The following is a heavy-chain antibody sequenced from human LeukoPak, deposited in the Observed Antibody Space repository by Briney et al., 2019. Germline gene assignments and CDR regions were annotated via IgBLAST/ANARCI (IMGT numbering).Heavy chain of an antibody. J-gene: IGHJ4*02. CDR1: GVSLSGYF. V-gene: IGHV4-59*01. CDR2: IHSSGGT. D-gene: IGHD3-9*01. Sequence: SDTLSLTCTVSGVSLSGYFWSWFRRPPGKGLENIGYIHSSGGTNYNPSSKSRVTVSLEMYKNQLSLSLSSVPAAETAAYYCARDRGYIDWYNFDCLGQGILGTVSS. CDR3: ARDRGYIDWYNFDC.